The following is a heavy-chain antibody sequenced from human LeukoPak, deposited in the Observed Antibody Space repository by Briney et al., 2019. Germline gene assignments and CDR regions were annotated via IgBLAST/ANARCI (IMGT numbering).Heavy chain of an antibody. V-gene: IGHV3-53*01. CDR1: GFTVSSNY. J-gene: IGHJ4*02. CDR3: ATVKGGGLRFLEWLFYFDY. D-gene: IGHD3-3*01. CDR2: IYSGGST. Sequence: PGGSLRLSCAASGFTVSSNYMSWVRQAPGKGLEWVSVIYSGGSTYYADSVKGRFTISRDNSKNTLYLQMNSLRAEDTAVYYCATVKGGGLRFLEWLFYFDYWGQGTLVTVSS.